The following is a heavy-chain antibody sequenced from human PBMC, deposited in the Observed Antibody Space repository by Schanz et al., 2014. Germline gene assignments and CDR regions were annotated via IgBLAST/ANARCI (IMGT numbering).Heavy chain of an antibody. CDR3: ARGGSGSHYRLDY. Sequence: VRLVESGGGLVKPGGSLRLSCTASGFGFSSYSMNWVRQAPGKGLEWVSYISGSSRTIYYADSMKGRFTVSRDNAENALYLQMNSLRAEDTGLYFCARGGSGSHYRLDYWGQGTLVTVSS. CDR1: GFGFSSYS. D-gene: IGHD1-26*01. J-gene: IGHJ4*02. CDR2: ISGSSRTI. V-gene: IGHV3-48*01.